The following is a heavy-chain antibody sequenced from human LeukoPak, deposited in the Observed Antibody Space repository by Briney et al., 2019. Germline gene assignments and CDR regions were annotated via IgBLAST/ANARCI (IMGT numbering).Heavy chain of an antibody. CDR3: ARAYCSSASCYLDNFYYYMDV. V-gene: IGHV3-20*04. CDR1: GFTFDEYV. Sequence: GGPLRLSCAASGFTFDEYVMNWVRQSPGKGLEWLSSNNWNGDATHYTDSVAGRFTISRDNAKNSLYLQMNSLRAEDTTFYFCARAYCSSASCYLDNFYYYMDVWGKGTTVIVSS. CDR2: NNWNGDAT. D-gene: IGHD2-2*01. J-gene: IGHJ6*03.